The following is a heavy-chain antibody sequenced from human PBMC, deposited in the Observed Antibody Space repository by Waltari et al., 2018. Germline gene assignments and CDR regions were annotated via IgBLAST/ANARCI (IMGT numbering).Heavy chain of an antibody. D-gene: IGHD2-15*01. CDR1: GDSVSSPYW. J-gene: IGHJ4*02. CDR2: VHGSGRT. Sequence: QLQLQQSGPGLMKPSGTLSLTCAVSGDSVSSPYWWSWVRQSPGKGLEWIGQVHGSGRTNYSPSFASRVTVSLDTSRNEILLKVTSATAADTAVYYCARDRGRGLYLDSWGQGTQVTVSP. CDR3: ARDRGRGLYLDS. V-gene: IGHV4-4*02.